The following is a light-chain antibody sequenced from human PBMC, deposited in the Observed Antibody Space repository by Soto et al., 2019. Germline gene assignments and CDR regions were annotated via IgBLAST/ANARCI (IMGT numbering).Light chain of an antibody. Sequence: DIQMTQSPSSVSASVGDRVTITCRASQDISSWLVWYQQKPGNAPNLLIFGASSWQNGVPSRFSGSRSGTAFTPTISSLQPEDFATDYCQQANSFPLTFGGGTKVESK. V-gene: IGKV1-12*01. CDR1: QDISSW. J-gene: IGKJ4*01. CDR2: GAS. CDR3: QQANSFPLT.